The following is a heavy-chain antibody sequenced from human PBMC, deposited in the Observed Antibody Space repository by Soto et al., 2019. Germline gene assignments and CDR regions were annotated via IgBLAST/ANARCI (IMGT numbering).Heavy chain of an antibody. CDR2: INPRDGST. CDR3: ARDRPPDY. J-gene: IGHJ4*02. CDR1: GYTFTNYY. Sequence: QVLLVQSGAEMKKPGASMKVSCKASGYTFTNYYIHWVRQAPGQGLEWMGIINPRDGSTTYAQKFQSRVTMPSDSPTSTVYMELSSLESEDTAVYYCARDRPPDYWGQGTLVTVSS. V-gene: IGHV1-46*01.